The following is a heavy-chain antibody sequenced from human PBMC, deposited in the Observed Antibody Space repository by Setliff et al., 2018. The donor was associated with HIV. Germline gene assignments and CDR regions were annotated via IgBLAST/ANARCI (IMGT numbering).Heavy chain of an antibody. CDR3: VRWYYCVSGACYRADY. CDR1: GTSFSDHY. D-gene: IGHD2-21*02. J-gene: IGHJ4*02. CDR2: MNQSGTT. Sequence: KPSETLSLTCSVYGTSFSDHYWSWVRQTPGKGLEWIGEMNQSGTTNYNPSLKSRVTMSTDTSERQFSLKLTSVTAADTAVYYCVRWYYCVSGACYRADYWGQGTMVTVSS. V-gene: IGHV4-34*01.